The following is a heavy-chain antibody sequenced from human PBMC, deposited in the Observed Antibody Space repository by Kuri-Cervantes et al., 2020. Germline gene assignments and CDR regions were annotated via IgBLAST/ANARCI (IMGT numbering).Heavy chain of an antibody. CDR2: IYHSGST. CDR1: GYSISSGYY. CDR3: ARLRFGELLSFDS. Sequence: SETLSLTCAVSGYSISSGYYWGWIRQPPGKGLEWIGSIYHSGSTYYNPSLKSRVTISVDTSKNQFSLKLTSVTAADTAVYYCARLRFGELLSFDSWGQGNLVTVSS. D-gene: IGHD3-10*01. V-gene: IGHV4-38-2*01. J-gene: IGHJ4*02.